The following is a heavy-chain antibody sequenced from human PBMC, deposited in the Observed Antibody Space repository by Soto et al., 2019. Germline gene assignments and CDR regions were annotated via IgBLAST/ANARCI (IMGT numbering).Heavy chain of an antibody. D-gene: IGHD1-1*01. CDR1: GFTFSDHY. Sequence: SGGSLRLSCAASGFTFSDHYMSWIRQAPGKGLEWIGYSSNSGSFTRYADSVKGRFSISRDNAKNSLYLQINSLRGDDTATYFCVRSGDNYNLLDYWGQGTPVTV. J-gene: IGHJ4*02. CDR2: SSNSGSFT. CDR3: VRSGDNYNLLDY. V-gene: IGHV3-11*06.